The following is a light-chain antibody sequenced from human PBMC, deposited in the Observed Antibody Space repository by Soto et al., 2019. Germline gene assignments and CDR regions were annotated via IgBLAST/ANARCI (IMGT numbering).Light chain of an antibody. Sequence: QSVLTQPASVSGSPGQSITISCTGTSSDVGGYNHVSWYQHPPGRAPKLILFGVSDRPSGVSHRFSGSKSGYTASLTISGLQAEDEADYYCCSYTSLSSVVFGGGTKLTVL. J-gene: IGLJ2*01. CDR3: CSYTSLSSVV. CDR1: SSDVGGYNH. CDR2: GVS. V-gene: IGLV2-14*01.